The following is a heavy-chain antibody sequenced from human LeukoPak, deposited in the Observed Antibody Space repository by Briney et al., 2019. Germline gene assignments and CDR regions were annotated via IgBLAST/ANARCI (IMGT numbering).Heavy chain of an antibody. J-gene: IGHJ4*02. D-gene: IGHD4-17*01. CDR2: IYYSGST. CDR3: ARVYGDLGVYFDY. V-gene: IGHV4-39*07. CDR1: GGSISSSSYY. Sequence: SETLSLTCTVSGGSISSSSYYWSWIRQPPGKGLEWIGSIYYSGSTYYNPSLKSRVTISVDTSKNQFSLKLSSVTAADTAVYYCARVYGDLGVYFDYWGQGTLVTVSS.